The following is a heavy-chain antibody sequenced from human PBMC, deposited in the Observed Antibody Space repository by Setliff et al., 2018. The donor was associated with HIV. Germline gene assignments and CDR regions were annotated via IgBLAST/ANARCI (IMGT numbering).Heavy chain of an antibody. J-gene: IGHJ5*02. CDR3: ARAPFRGGSFGWFDP. Sequence: SETLSLTCTVSGDSISSGGFYCNWFRQYPEKGLEWIGWIHYSGRTNFNPSLRSRATMSFDTSKNQFSLNLTSVTAADTAVYYCARAPFRGGSFGWFDPWGQGTPVTVSS. CDR1: GDSISSGGFY. V-gene: IGHV4-31*03. D-gene: IGHD2-15*01. CDR2: IHYSGRT.